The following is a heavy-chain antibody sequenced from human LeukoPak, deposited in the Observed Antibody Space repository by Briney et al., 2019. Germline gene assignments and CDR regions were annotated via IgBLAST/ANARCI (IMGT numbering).Heavy chain of an antibody. CDR3: GRDLAVGVAAAGNPHGEFDP. CDR1: GFTFNSYG. V-gene: IGHV3-33*01. D-gene: IGHD6-13*01. CDR2: IWYEGSNK. J-gene: IGHJ5*02. Sequence: GGSLRLSCAASGFTFNSYGMHWARHAPGKAREGVAVIWYEGSNKYYADSVKARLPISRDNSQNTLYLQLKGLRAEDTDVYYCGRDLAVGVAAAGNPHGEFDPWGQGTRVTVSS.